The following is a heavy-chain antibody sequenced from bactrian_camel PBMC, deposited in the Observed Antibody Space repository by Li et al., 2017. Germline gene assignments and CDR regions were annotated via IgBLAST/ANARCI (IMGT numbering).Heavy chain of an antibody. CDR1: GFTYTTYR. V-gene: IGHV3S53*01. D-gene: IGHD2*01. J-gene: IGHJ4*01. Sequence: HVQLVESGGGSVQAGGSPRLSCAISGFTYTTYRMGWFPQYSGSQYEGVAAIDSDGQTSYADSVRARFSISRDNAKNVLCLQMNNLKPEDTAMYYCAADGLSGSGVVGVPYYTYSGQWTQVTVS. CDR2: IDSDGQT.